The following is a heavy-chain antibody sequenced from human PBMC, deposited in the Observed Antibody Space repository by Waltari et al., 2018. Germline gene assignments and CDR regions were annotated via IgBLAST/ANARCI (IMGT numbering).Heavy chain of an antibody. CDR2: INPNSGGT. CDR1: GYTFTGYY. CDR3: ARETDSSSLTAFDI. J-gene: IGHJ3*02. V-gene: IGHV1-2*06. D-gene: IGHD6-13*01. Sequence: QVQLEQSGAEVKKPGASVKVSCKAPGYTFTGYYMHWVRQAPGQGLEWMGRINPNSGGTNYAQKFQGRVTMTRDTSISTAYMELSRLRSDDTAVYYCARETDSSSLTAFDIWGQGTMVTVSS.